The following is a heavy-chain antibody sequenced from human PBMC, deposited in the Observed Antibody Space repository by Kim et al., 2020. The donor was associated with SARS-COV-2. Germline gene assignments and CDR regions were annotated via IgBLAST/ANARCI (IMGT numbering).Heavy chain of an antibody. CDR2: INHSGST. Sequence: SETLSLTCAVYGGSFSGYYWSWIRQPPGKGLEWIGEINHSGSTNYNPSLKSRVTISVDTSKNQFSLKLSSVTAADTAVYYCARGLSWYCSSTSCPAFDYWGQGTLVTVSS. J-gene: IGHJ4*02. V-gene: IGHV4-34*01. CDR3: ARGLSWYCSSTSCPAFDY. D-gene: IGHD2-2*01. CDR1: GGSFSGYY.